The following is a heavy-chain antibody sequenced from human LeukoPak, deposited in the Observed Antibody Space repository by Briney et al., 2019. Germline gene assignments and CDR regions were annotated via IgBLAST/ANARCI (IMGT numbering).Heavy chain of an antibody. V-gene: IGHV3-30*03. CDR3: AREGLMMRGVYFDY. D-gene: IGHD3-10*01. CDR1: GFTFSSYG. Sequence: GGSLRLSCAASGFTFSSYGMHWVRQAPGKGLEWVAVISYDGSNKYYADSVKGRFTISRDNAKNSLYLQMNSLRAEDTAVYYCAREGLMMRGVYFDYWGQGNLVTVSS. J-gene: IGHJ4*02. CDR2: ISYDGSNK.